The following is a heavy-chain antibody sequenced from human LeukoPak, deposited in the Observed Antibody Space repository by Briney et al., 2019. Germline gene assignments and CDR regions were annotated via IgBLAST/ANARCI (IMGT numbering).Heavy chain of an antibody. CDR2: IYTNGGA. V-gene: IGHV4-61*02. CDR3: ARLSGERRYYYYYMDV. Sequence: SETLSLTCTVSGGSVTSGNYYWNWIRQPAGKGLEWIGRIYTNGGASYNPSLKSRVTISIDASKNQFSLKLSSVTAADTAVYYCARLSGERRYYYYYMDVWGKGTTVTVSS. J-gene: IGHJ6*03. CDR1: GGSVTSGNYY. D-gene: IGHD3-10*01.